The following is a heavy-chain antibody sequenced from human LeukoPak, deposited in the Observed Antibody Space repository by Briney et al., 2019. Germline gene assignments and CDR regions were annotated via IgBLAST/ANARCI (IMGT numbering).Heavy chain of an antibody. V-gene: IGHV3-21*01. CDR1: GFTFSSYS. CDR3: ARGSVAGNYYCYGMDV. Sequence: TAGGSLRLSCAASGFTFSSYSMNGVRQAPGKGLEWVSSISSSSSYIYYADSVKGRFTISRDNAKNSLYLQMNSLRAEDTAVYYCARGSVAGNYYCYGMDVWGQGTTVTVSS. CDR2: ISSSSSYI. D-gene: IGHD6-19*01. J-gene: IGHJ6*02.